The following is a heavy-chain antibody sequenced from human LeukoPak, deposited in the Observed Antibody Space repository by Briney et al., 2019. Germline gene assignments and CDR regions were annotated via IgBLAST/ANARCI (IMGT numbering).Heavy chain of an antibody. CDR1: GGSISRYY. CDR2: IHSSGGT. J-gene: IGHJ3*02. V-gene: IGHV4-4*07. D-gene: IGHD6-13*01. Sequence: SETLSLTCTVSGGSISRYYWSWIRQPAGKGLEWIGHIHSSGGTNYNPSLNSRVTMSVDTSKNQFSLRLSSVTAADTAVYYCARAGSSWSGDAFDIWGQGTMVTVSS. CDR3: ARAGSSWSGDAFDI.